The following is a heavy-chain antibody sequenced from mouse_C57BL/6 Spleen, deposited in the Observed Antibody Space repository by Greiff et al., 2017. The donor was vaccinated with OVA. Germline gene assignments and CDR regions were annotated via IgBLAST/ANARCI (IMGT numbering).Heavy chain of an antibody. D-gene: IGHD4-1*01. J-gene: IGHJ1*03. CDR1: GYTFTSYW. Sequence: QVQLQQPGAELVMPGASVKLSCKASGYTFTSYWMHWVKQRPGQGLEWIGEIDPSDSYTNYNQKFKGQSTLTVDKSSSTAYMQLSSLTSEDSAVYYCARSELGYWYFDVWGTGTTVTVSS. V-gene: IGHV1-69*01. CDR3: ARSELGYWYFDV. CDR2: IDPSDSYT.